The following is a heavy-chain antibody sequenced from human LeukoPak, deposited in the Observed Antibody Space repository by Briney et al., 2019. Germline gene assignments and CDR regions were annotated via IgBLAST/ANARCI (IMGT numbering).Heavy chain of an antibody. Sequence: SETLSLTCTVSGGSISSCSYYWGWIRQPPGKGLEWIGSIYYSGSTYYNPSLKSRVTISVDTSKNQFSLKLSSVTAADTAVYYCAREARDEFWSGYYYGYWGQGTLVTVSS. CDR1: GGSISSCSYY. V-gene: IGHV4-39*07. CDR2: IYYSGST. J-gene: IGHJ4*02. CDR3: AREARDEFWSGYYYGY. D-gene: IGHD3-3*01.